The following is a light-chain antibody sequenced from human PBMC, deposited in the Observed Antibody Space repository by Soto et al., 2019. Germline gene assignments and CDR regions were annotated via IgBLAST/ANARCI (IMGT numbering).Light chain of an antibody. V-gene: IGLV2-14*03. CDR3: NSYRTSSTRHIV. Sequence: QSALTQPASVSGSPGQSITISCTGTSSDVGGYNYVPWYQHHPGKAPKLMIYGVSNRPSGVSNRFSGSKSGNTASLSISGLQPEDEADYYCNSYRTSSTRHIVCGTGTKLTVL. CDR1: SSDVGGYNY. CDR2: GVS. J-gene: IGLJ1*01.